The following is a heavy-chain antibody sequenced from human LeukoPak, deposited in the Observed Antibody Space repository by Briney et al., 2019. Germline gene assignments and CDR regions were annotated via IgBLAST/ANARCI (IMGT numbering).Heavy chain of an antibody. V-gene: IGHV4-61*08. CDR2: IYHSRNT. J-gene: IGHJ4*03. D-gene: IGHD6-19*01. CDR3: ARTITGWRYFVQ. CDR1: GASFISEGFY. Sequence: PSETLSLTCTVSGASFISEGFYWSWVRQPPGKGLEWIGYIYHSRNTNYSPSLKSRVTISIGTSKNQFSLKVTSVTAADTAVYYCARTITGWRYFVQWGQGTLVTVSS.